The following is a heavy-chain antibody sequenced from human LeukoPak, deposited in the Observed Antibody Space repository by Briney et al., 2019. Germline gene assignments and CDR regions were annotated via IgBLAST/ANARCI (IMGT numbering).Heavy chain of an antibody. CDR3: ARRNGHSWDVGNWFDP. J-gene: IGHJ5*02. D-gene: IGHD6-13*01. CDR2: IYYSGIT. CDR1: GGSIISSSYY. V-gene: IGHV4-39*01. Sequence: SETLSLTCSLSGGSIISSSYYWAWIRQLPGMGLEWIGSIYYSGITYYNTSPKSRATVSVDTSKNQFFLHLISVTAADTAVYYCARRNGHSWDVGNWFDPWGQGTLVTVSS.